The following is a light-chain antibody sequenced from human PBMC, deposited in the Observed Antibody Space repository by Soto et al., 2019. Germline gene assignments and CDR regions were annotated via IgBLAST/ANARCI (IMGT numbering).Light chain of an antibody. Sequence: EFVLTHSPGTLSLSPGERATLSCRASQTVRNNYLAWYQQKPGQAPRLLIYGASTRATGIPARFSGSGSGTVFTLTIGRLEPEDFAVYYCQHYGRSRTFGQGTKVDIK. CDR3: QHYGRSRT. J-gene: IGKJ1*01. CDR2: GAS. CDR1: QTVRNNY. V-gene: IGKV3-20*01.